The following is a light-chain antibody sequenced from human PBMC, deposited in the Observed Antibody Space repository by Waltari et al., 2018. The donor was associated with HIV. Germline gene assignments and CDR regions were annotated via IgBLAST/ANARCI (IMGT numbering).Light chain of an antibody. V-gene: IGLV2-23*02. CDR3: CSCPRSGIRYV. CDR1: SSNVGSDDL. CDR2: EVT. Sequence: QSALTQPASVSGSPGQSITISCTGTSSNVGSDDLVSWYQQHPGEAPKLIIYEVTKLPSGVSNRFSGSKSGNTAALTISGLQAEYEADYYCCSCPRSGIRYVFGTGTKVTVL. J-gene: IGLJ1*01.